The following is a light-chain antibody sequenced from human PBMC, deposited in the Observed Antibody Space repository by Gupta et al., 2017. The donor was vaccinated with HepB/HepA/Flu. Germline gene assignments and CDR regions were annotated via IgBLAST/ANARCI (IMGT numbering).Light chain of an antibody. CDR1: SSDVGGYTY. J-gene: IGLJ1*01. Sequence: QSALTQPASVSGSPAQSITISCTGTSSDVGGYTYVSWYQQHPGKAPKGRINEVSNRPAGVSDRCSGSKSGNTASVTISGLQAEDEADYYCSSYTSSSTLYVFGTGTKVTVL. CDR3: SSYTSSSTLYV. CDR2: EVS. V-gene: IGLV2-14*01.